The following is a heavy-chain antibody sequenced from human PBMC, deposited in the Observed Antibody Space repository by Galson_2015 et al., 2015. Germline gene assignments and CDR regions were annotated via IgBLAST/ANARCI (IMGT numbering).Heavy chain of an antibody. Sequence: SVKVSCKGSGYILIDYGIIWVRQAPGHGLEWMGWINPYSGDTYYAQKLQGRVTMTTDTSTNTAYMELRSLRSDDMAVYYWTKDRPINMRVGGIYSAMDVWGQGTTVTVSS. J-gene: IGHJ6*02. V-gene: IGHV1-18*03. CDR1: GYILIDYG. CDR3: TKDRPINMRVGGIYSAMDV. D-gene: IGHD3-10*01. CDR2: INPYSGDT.